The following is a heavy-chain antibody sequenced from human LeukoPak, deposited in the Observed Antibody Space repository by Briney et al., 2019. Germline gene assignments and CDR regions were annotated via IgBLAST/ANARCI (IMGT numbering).Heavy chain of an antibody. CDR2: IKPNSGGT. D-gene: IGHD2/OR15-2a*01. Sequence: ASVKVSCKASGYSFADYYMHWVRQAPGQGLEWMGWIKPNSGGTRSAQKFQGRVTMTRDTSISTAYMELSSLRSDDTAVYYCARTRGSHISMAYLDYWGQGTLVTVSS. V-gene: IGHV1-2*02. J-gene: IGHJ4*02. CDR3: ARTRGSHISMAYLDY. CDR1: GYSFADYY.